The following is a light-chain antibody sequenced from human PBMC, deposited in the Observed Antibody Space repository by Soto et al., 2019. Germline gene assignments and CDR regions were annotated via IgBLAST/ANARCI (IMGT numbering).Light chain of an antibody. Sequence: DIQMTQSPSSLSASVGDRVTISCRASQTITSFLNWYQQKPGTAPRLLIFRASSVKSGVPPRFSGSGSGTDFTLTISSLEPEDFAVYYCQQRSSWPPLTFGGGTKVEIK. CDR2: RAS. V-gene: IGKV1-39*01. CDR1: QTITSF. CDR3: QQRSSWPPLT. J-gene: IGKJ4*01.